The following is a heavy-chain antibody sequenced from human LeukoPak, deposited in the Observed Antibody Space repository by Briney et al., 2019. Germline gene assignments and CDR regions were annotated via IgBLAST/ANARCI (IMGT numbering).Heavy chain of an antibody. J-gene: IGHJ4*02. D-gene: IGHD6-6*01. CDR1: GGSISSYY. CDR2: IYYSGST. CDR3: AREPIAAQAV. V-gene: IGHV4-59*01. Sequence: SETLSLTCTVSGGSISSYYWSWIRPPPGKGLEWIGYIYYSGSTNYNPSLKSRVTISVDTSKNQFSLKLSSVTAADTAVYYCAREPIAAQAVWGQGTLVTVSS.